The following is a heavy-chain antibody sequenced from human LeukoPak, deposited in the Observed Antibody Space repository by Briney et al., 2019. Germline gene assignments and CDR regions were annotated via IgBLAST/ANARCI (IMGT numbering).Heavy chain of an antibody. CDR3: TKDRYYYDSSGHPYYFDY. J-gene: IGHJ4*02. Sequence: GGSLRLSCAASGFTFSSYEMNWVRQAPGKGLEWVSHISSSGSIIYYADSVKGRFIISRDNAKNSLYLQMNSLRAEDTAVYYCTKDRYYYDSSGHPYYFDYWGREPWSPSPQ. CDR1: GFTFSSYE. CDR2: ISSSGSII. V-gene: IGHV3-48*03. D-gene: IGHD3-22*01.